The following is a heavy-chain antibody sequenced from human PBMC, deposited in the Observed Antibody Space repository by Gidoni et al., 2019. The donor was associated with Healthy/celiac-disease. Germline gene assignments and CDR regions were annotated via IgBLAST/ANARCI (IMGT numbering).Heavy chain of an antibody. CDR2: MNPNSGNT. J-gene: IGHJ4*02. CDR1: GYTFTSYD. Sequence: QVQLVQSGAEVKKPGASVKVSCKASGYTFTSYDINWVRQATGQGLEWMGGMNPNSGNTGYAQNFRGRVTMTRNTAIGTAYMGLSSRRSEDTAVYYCAILRGGGSYLRSDYWGQGTLVTVSS. D-gene: IGHD1-26*01. V-gene: IGHV1-8*01. CDR3: AILRGGGSYLRSDY.